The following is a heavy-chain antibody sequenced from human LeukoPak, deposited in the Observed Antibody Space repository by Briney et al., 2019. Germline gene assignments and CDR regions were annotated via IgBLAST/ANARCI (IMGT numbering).Heavy chain of an antibody. D-gene: IGHD3-10*01. V-gene: IGHV3-43*01. CDR2: ISWDGGST. J-gene: IGHJ5*02. CDR1: GFTFDDYT. Sequence: GGSLRLSCAASGFTFDDYTMHWVRQAPGKGLEWVSLISWDGGSTYYADSVKGRFTISRDNSKNSLYLQMNSLRTEDTALYYCAKDARRGSGSYYNTHNWFDPWGQGTLVTVSS. CDR3: AKDARRGSGSYYNTHNWFDP.